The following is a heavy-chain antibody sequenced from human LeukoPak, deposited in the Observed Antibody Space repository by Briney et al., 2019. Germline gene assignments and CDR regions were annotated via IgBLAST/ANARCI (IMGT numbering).Heavy chain of an antibody. V-gene: IGHV5-51*01. Sequence: GESLKISCMGSGYSFGIYWIGWVRQMPGKGLEWMGIIYPRDSDIRYSPSFQGQVIISADMSISTAFLQWTSLKASDTAIYYCARSASSGYYLHFDNWGQGTLVTVSS. D-gene: IGHD3-22*01. J-gene: IGHJ4*02. CDR3: ARSASSGYYLHFDN. CDR2: IYPRDSDI. CDR1: GYSFGIYW.